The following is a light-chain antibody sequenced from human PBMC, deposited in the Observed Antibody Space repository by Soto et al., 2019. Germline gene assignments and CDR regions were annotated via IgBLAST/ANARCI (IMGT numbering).Light chain of an antibody. J-gene: IGLJ1*01. CDR3: GTWDSSLSANV. Sequence: QSVLTQPPSVSAAPGQKVTISCSGSSSNIGNNYVSWYQQLPGTAPKLLIYDNNQRPSGIPDRFSASKSGTSAILAITGLQPGDDADYYCGTWDSSLSANVFGTGTKLTVL. CDR1: SSNIGNNY. CDR2: DNN. V-gene: IGLV1-51*01.